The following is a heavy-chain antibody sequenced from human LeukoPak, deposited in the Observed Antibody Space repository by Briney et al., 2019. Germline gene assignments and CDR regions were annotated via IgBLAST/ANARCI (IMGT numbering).Heavy chain of an antibody. CDR2: IYYSGST. CDR1: DGSINGYY. CDR3: ARVLYYDILTGYRKPSFDY. V-gene: IGHV4-59*12. J-gene: IGHJ4*02. D-gene: IGHD3-9*01. Sequence: SETLSLTCTVSDGSINGYYWSWIRQSPGKGLEWIGSIYYSGSTYYNPSLKSRVTISIDTSKNQFSLKLNSVTAADTAVYYCARVLYYDILTGYRKPSFDYWGQGALVTVSS.